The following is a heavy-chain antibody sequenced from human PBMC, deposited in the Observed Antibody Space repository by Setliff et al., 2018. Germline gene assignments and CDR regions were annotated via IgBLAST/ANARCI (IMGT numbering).Heavy chain of an antibody. D-gene: IGHD5-18*01. CDR1: GGTFSNYG. Sequence: VKVSCKASGGTFSNYGVSWVRQAPGQGLEWMGGTIPLFGTTDYAQKFHGRVTIITDESTSTAYMELSSLTSDDTAVYYCAREGVDTRSSTDYRYYMDVWGQGTTVTVSS. CDR2: TIPLFGTT. J-gene: IGHJ6*03. V-gene: IGHV1-69*05. CDR3: AREGVDTRSSTDYRYYMDV.